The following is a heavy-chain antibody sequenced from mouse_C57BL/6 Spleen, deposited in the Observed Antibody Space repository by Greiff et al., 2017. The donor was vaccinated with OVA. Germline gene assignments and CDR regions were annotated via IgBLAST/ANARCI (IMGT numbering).Heavy chain of an antibody. CDR1: GFTFSDYG. Sequence: EVHLVESGGGLVKPGGSLKLSCAASGFTFSDYGMHWVRQAPEKGLEWVAYISSGSSTIYYADTVKGRFTISRDNAKNTLFLQMTSLRSEDTAMYYCARAVYDYAWFAYWGQGTLVTVSA. D-gene: IGHD2-4*01. V-gene: IGHV5-17*01. J-gene: IGHJ3*01. CDR3: ARAVYDYAWFAY. CDR2: ISSGSSTI.